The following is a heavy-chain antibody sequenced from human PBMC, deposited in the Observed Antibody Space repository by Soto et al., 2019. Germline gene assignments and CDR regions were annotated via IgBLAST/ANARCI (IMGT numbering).Heavy chain of an antibody. Sequence: LGESLKISCKGSGYSFTIYWIGWVRQMPGKGLEWMGIIYPGDSDTRYSPSFQGQVTISADKSISTAYLQWSSLKASDTAMYYCAGGGVRGVITRTRDYYGMDVWGQGTTVTVSS. J-gene: IGHJ6*02. V-gene: IGHV5-51*01. CDR3: AGGGVRGVITRTRDYYGMDV. D-gene: IGHD3-10*01. CDR2: IYPGDSDT. CDR1: GYSFTIYW.